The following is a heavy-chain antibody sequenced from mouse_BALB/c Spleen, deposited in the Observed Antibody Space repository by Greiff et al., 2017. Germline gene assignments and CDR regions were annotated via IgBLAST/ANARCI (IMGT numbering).Heavy chain of an antibody. CDR2: ISDGGSYT. Sequence: EVMLVESGGGLVKPGGSLKLSCAASGFTFSDYYMYWVRQTPEKRLEWVATISDGGSYTYYPDSVKGRFTISRDNAKNNLYLQMSSLKSEDTAMYYCARVYNYYAMDYWGQGTSVTVSS. CDR3: ARVYNYYAMDY. CDR1: GFTFSDYY. V-gene: IGHV5-4*02. J-gene: IGHJ4*01.